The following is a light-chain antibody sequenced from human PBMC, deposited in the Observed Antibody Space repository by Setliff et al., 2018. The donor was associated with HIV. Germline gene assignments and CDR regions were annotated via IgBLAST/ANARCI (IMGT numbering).Light chain of an antibody. CDR1: SGSIDSNY. CDR3: QSYDSTTWV. J-gene: IGLJ3*02. V-gene: IGLV6-57*01. Sequence: NFMLTQHHSVSESPGKTVTISCTRSSGSIDSNYVQWYQQRPGSSPTNVIYEDKKRPSGVPDRFSGSIDSSSNSASLTISGLKPEDEADYYCQSYDSTTWVFGGGTKVTVL. CDR2: EDK.